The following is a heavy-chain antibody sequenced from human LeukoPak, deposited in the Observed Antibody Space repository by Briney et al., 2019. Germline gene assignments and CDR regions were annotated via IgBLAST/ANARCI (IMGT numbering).Heavy chain of an antibody. J-gene: IGHJ4*02. CDR2: ISYSGNT. CDR3: ARQGGYIAPLAL. CDR1: GGSISSYY. D-gene: IGHD6-13*01. Sequence: PSETLSLTCTVSGGSISSYYWSWIRQPPGKGLERIGYISYSGNTNYNPSLKSRVTISVDTSKNQFSLKLSSVTAADTAVHYCARQGGYIAPLALWGQGTLVTVSS. V-gene: IGHV4-59*08.